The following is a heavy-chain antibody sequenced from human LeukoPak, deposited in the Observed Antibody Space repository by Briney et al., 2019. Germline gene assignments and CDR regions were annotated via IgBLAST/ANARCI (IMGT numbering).Heavy chain of an antibody. CDR3: ARADYGDSEYFQH. Sequence: SETLSLTCAVYGGSFSGYYWSWIRQHPGKGLEWIGYIYYSGSTYYNPSLKSRVTISVDTSKNQFSLKLSSVTAADTAVYYCARADYGDSEYFQHWGQGTLVTVSS. D-gene: IGHD4-17*01. V-gene: IGHV4-31*11. CDR1: GGSFSGYY. CDR2: IYYSGST. J-gene: IGHJ1*01.